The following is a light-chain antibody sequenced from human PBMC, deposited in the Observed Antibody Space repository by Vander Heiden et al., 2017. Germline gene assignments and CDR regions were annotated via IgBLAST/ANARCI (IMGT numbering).Light chain of an antibody. J-gene: IGKJ2*01. Sequence: EIVMTQSPAPLSVSPGERATLSCRARQSVSSNLAWYQQKPGQAPRLLIYGASTRATGIPARFSGSGSGTEFTLTISSLQSEDVAVYYCQQYNNWPPMYTFGQGTKLEIK. CDR2: GAS. CDR3: QQYNNWPPMYT. CDR1: QSVSSN. V-gene: IGKV3-15*01.